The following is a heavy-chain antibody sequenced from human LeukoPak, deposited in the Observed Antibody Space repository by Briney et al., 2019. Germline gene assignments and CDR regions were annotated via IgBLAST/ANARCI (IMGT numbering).Heavy chain of an antibody. CDR2: IYSSGST. J-gene: IGHJ4*02. CDR3: ARGGSNFNY. CDR1: GGSISSYY. Sequence: SETLSLTCTVSGGSISSYYWSWMRQPAGRGLEWMGRIYSSGSTNYNPSLKSRVTMSVDTSKNQFSLKLSSVTAADTAVYYCARGGSNFNYWGQGTLVTVSS. V-gene: IGHV4-4*07.